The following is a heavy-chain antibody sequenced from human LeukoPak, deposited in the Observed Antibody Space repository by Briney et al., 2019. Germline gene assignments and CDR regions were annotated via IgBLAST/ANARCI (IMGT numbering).Heavy chain of an antibody. CDR1: GFTFSSYA. D-gene: IGHD6-19*01. CDR2: ISGRGGST. V-gene: IGHV3-23*01. CDR3: AKDRVRIQWLRSCDY. Sequence: GGSLRLSCAASGFTFSSYAMSWVRQAPGKGLEWVSAISGRGGSTYYADSVKGRFTISRDNSKNTLYLQMNSLRAEDTAVYYCAKDRVRIQWLRSCDYWGQGTLVTVSS. J-gene: IGHJ4*02.